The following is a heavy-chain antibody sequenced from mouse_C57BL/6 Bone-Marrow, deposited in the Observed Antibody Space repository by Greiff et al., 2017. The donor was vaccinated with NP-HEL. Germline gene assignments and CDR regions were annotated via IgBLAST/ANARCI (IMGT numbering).Heavy chain of an antibody. CDR2: IYPGSGST. Sequence: VQLQQSGAELVKPGASVKMSCKASGYTFTSYWITWVKQRPGQGLEWIGDIYPGSGSTNYNEKFKSKATLTVDTSSSTAYMQLSSLTSEDSAVYYCGRALPHYYGLDYWGQGTTLTVSS. CDR1: GYTFTSYW. CDR3: GRALPHYYGLDY. V-gene: IGHV1-55*01. J-gene: IGHJ2*01. D-gene: IGHD1-2*01.